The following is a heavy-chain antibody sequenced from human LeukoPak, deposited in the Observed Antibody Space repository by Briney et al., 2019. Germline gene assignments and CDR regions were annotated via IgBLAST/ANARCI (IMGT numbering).Heavy chain of an antibody. D-gene: IGHD2-15*01. CDR3: ARIDCSGGSCPDKRTRFDP. Sequence: SETLSLTCTVSGGSISSSSYYWGWIRQPPGKGLEWIGSIYYSGSTYYNPSLKSRVTISVDTSKNQFSLKLSSVTAADTAVYYCARIDCSGGSCPDKRTRFDPWGQGTPVTVSS. V-gene: IGHV4-39*07. J-gene: IGHJ5*02. CDR1: GGSISSSSYY. CDR2: IYYSGST.